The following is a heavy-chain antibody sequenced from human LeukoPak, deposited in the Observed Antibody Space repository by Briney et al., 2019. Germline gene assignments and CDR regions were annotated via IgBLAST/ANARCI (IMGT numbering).Heavy chain of an antibody. V-gene: IGHV3-23*01. CDR2: ISGSGGST. CDR3: AKHRFESGGYHSTD. J-gene: IGHJ4*02. D-gene: IGHD3-22*01. CDR1: GFIFSNYA. Sequence: GGSLRLSCVPSGFIFSNYAMSWVRQAPGKGLEWVSSISGSGGSTHYADSVKGRFTISRDKTKNTLYMQMNSPRAEDTAVYYCAKHRFESGGYHSTDWGQGTLVTVSS.